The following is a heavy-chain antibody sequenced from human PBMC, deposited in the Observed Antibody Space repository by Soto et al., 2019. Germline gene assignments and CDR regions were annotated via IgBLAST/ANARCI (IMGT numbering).Heavy chain of an antibody. CDR3: ARENFGRLFHDAFDL. CDR2: IYDSETI. Sequence: QVQLQESGPGLIRPSQTLSLTCTVSGGSVTSGGYYWNWIRQHPGKGLEWIGYIYDSETIYYNPFLESRLSISLDTAKNQFSLKVRSVTPADTAVYYCARENFGRLFHDAFDLWGQGTMGTVSS. CDR1: GGSVTSGGYY. D-gene: IGHD3-16*01. V-gene: IGHV4-31*03. J-gene: IGHJ3*01.